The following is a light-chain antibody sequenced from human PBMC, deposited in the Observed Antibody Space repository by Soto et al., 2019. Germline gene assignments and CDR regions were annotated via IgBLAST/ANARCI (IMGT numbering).Light chain of an antibody. V-gene: IGKV4-1*01. CDR1: HSLLYRINDKSY. J-gene: IGKJ2*01. Sequence: DIELTQSPEYLAVSLGERATITCKSSHSLLYRINDKSYLGWSQQKPGQPPKLLISGATTRESGVPDRFSASGSGTDFTLIISSLQAEDVAVYHCHQFFATPYTFGQGTKLEIK. CDR3: HQFFATPYT. CDR2: GAT.